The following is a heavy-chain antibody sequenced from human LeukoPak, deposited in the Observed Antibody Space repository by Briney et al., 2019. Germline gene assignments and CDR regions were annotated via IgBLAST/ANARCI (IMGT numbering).Heavy chain of an antibody. V-gene: IGHV3-53*01. D-gene: IGHD1-14*01. CDR3: ARDPVPEF. CDR1: GFTVSTSY. J-gene: IGHJ3*01. Sequence: GGSLRPSCAASGFTVSTSYMNWIRQAPGKGLECVSVLSSGGTTYYADSVKGRLTISRDNSKNTLYLQMNSLTAEDTAVYYCARDPVPEFWGQGTMVTVSS. CDR2: LSSGGTT.